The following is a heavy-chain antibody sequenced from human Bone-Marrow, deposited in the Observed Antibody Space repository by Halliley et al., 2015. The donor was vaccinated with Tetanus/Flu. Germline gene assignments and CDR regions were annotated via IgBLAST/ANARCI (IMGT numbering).Heavy chain of an antibody. Sequence: TLSLTCTVSGASMSIDSSSYCWAWIRQPPGKGLEWVGNIYHTGVTYSNPSLSSRVSTYIDMSMNQFSLRLTSVTAADTAVYYCARQRSVWKGGAFDIWSQGTLVTVSS. CDR1: GASMSIDSSSYC. CDR3: ARQRSVWKGGAFDI. D-gene: IGHD3-16*01. V-gene: IGHV4-39*01. J-gene: IGHJ3*02. CDR2: IYHTGVT.